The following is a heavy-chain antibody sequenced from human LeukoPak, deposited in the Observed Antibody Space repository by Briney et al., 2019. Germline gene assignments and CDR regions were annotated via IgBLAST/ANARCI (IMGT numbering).Heavy chain of an antibody. J-gene: IGHJ6*02. V-gene: IGHV1-2*02. Sequence: GASVKVSCKASGYTFTGYYMHWVRQAPGQGLEWMGWINPNSGGTNYAQKFQGRVTMTRDTSISTAYMELSRLRSDDTAVYYCARGGDSCSGGSCYPEGMDVWGQGTTVTVSS. CDR1: GYTFTGYY. CDR2: INPNSGGT. CDR3: ARGGDSCSGGSCYPEGMDV. D-gene: IGHD2-15*01.